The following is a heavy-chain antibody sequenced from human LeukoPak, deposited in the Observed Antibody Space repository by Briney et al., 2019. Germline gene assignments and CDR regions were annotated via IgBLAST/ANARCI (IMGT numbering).Heavy chain of an antibody. Sequence: GGSLRLSCAASGFTFSNYEMNWVRQAPGKGLEWLSYISGNGNTIYYADSVKGRFTISRDNAKNSLYLQMNSLRAEDTAVYYCARVGYSSSWSPSDYWGQGALVTVSS. CDR2: ISGNGNTI. CDR1: GFTFSNYE. J-gene: IGHJ4*02. V-gene: IGHV3-48*03. D-gene: IGHD6-13*01. CDR3: ARVGYSSSWSPSDY.